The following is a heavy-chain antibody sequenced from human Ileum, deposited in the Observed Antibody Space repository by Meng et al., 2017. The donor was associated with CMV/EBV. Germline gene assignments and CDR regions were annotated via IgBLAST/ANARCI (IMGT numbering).Heavy chain of an antibody. CDR1: GFTFSSYA. V-gene: IGHV3-23*01. D-gene: IGHD2-15*01. CDR2: ISGSGGST. J-gene: IGHJ4*02. Sequence: GGSLRLSCAAAGFTFSSYAMSWVRQAPGKGLEWVAAISGSGGSTYYADSVKGRFTISRDNSKNTLYLQMNSRRAEDTAVYYCAKAQGDNIVVVVAATLFDYWGQGTLVTVFS. CDR3: AKAQGDNIVVVVAATLFDY.